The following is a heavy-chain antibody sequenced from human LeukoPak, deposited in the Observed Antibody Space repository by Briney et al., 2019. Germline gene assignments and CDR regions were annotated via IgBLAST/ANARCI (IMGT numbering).Heavy chain of an antibody. CDR3: TPVMVEDRGF. V-gene: IGHV3-15*01. Sequence: GGSLRLSCAASGFIFNKAWMTWVRQAPGKGPEWVGRIKSNNDGGTTDYASPVEGRFIISRDDSKNTIYLQMNRLIIDDTAIYYCTPVMVEDRGFWGQGTLVTVSS. D-gene: IGHD2-21*01. CDR1: GFIFNKAW. J-gene: IGHJ4*02. CDR2: IKSNNDGGTT.